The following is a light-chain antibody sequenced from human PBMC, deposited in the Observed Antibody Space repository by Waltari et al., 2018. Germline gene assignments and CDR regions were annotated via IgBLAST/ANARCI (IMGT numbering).Light chain of an antibody. CDR1: ILRVYY. V-gene: IGLV3-19*01. Sequence: SSELTQDPAVSVALGQTVRITCQGDILRVYYPNWCQQKPGQAPLLVIYGKNNRPSGIPDRFSASTSRNTASLTITGAQAEEEAHYYCRSRDSSGDVVFGGGTKLTVL. CDR3: RSRDSSGDVV. CDR2: GKN. J-gene: IGLJ2*01.